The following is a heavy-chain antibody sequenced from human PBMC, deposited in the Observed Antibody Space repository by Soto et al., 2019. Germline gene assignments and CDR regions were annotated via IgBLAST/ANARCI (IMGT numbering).Heavy chain of an antibody. CDR1: GFTFSSYA. CDR3: ARRLWFGELLSPSYYFDY. V-gene: IGHV3-23*01. CDR2: ISGSGGST. J-gene: IGHJ4*02. D-gene: IGHD3-10*01. Sequence: EVQLLESGGGLVQPGGSLRLSCAASGFTFSSYAMSWVRQAPGKGLEWVSAISGSGGSTYYADSVKGRFTISRDNSKNTLYLQMNSLRAEGTAVYYCARRLWFGELLSPSYYFDYWGQGTLVTVSS.